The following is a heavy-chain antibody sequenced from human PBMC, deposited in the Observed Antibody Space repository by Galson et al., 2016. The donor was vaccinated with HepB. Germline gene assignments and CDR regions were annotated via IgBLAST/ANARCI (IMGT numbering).Heavy chain of an antibody. CDR3: ARAIAAAGYYYYYMDV. J-gene: IGHJ6*03. Sequence: SVKVSCKASGYTFTSYFTHWVRQAPGQGLEWMGVINPGGGSTSYAQKFQGRVTMTRDTSTSTVYMELSSLRSEDTAVYYCARAIAAAGYYYYYMDVWGQGTMVTVSS. CDR2: INPGGGST. CDR1: GYTFTSYF. D-gene: IGHD6-13*01. V-gene: IGHV1-46*01.